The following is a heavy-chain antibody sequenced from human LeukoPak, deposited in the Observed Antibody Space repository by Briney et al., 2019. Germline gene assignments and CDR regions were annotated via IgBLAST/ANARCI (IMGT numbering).Heavy chain of an antibody. Sequence: PGRSLRLSCTASGFTFGDYAMTWVRQAPGKGLEWVGFIRSNLYGGTPEYAASVKGRFTISRDDSNSIAYLEMDSLKTDDTAVYYCIRDQTPYYWGQGTLVTVSS. CDR3: IRDQTPYY. CDR1: GFTFGDYA. CDR2: IRSNLYGGTP. V-gene: IGHV3-49*04. J-gene: IGHJ4*02.